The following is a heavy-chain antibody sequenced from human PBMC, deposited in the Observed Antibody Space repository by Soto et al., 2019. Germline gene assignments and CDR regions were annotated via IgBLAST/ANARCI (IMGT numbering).Heavy chain of an antibody. CDR1: GFTFGSFT. D-gene: IGHD3-16*01. CDR3: ARDGRTFWCY. CDR2: ISSSSAYI. V-gene: IGHV3-21*06. Sequence: EVHLVEAGGGLVKPGESLTLSCEASGFTFGSFTLNWVRQAPGKRLEWVSSISSSSAYIYYAGSVKGRFTISRDNASSTLYRQMYRRRFCYTVVYFCARDGRTFWCYWYQGARVAVSS. J-gene: IGHJ4*02.